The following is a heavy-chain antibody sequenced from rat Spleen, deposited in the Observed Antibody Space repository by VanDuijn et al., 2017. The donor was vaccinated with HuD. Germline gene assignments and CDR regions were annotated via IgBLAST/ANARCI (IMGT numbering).Heavy chain of an antibody. CDR1: GFTFSDYA. CDR2: ISYDGSST. J-gene: IGHJ2*01. V-gene: IGHV5-17*01. D-gene: IGHD1-1*01. Sequence: EVQLVESGGGLVQPGNSLKLSCAASGFTFSDYAMAWVRQSPKKGLEWVATISYDGSSTYYRDSVRGRFTISRDNAYSTLYLQMDSLRSEDTATYYCAGSGTAHWGQGVMVTVSS. CDR3: AGSGTAH.